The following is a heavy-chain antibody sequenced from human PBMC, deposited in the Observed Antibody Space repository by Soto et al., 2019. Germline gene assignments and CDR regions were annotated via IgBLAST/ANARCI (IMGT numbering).Heavy chain of an antibody. CDR3: ARGTGYYYYMDV. CDR2: INAGNGNT. V-gene: IGHV1-3*01. Sequence: VQLVQSGAEVKKPGASVKVSCKASGYTFTSYAMHWVRQAPGQRLEWMGWINAGNGNTKYSQKFQGRVTITRDTSASTAYMELSSLRSEDTAVYYCARGTGYYYYMDVWGKGTTVTVSS. CDR1: GYTFTSYA. J-gene: IGHJ6*03. D-gene: IGHD3-9*01.